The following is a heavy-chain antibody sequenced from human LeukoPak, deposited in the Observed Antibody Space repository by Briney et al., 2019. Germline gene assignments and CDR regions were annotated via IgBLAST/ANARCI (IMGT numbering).Heavy chain of an antibody. D-gene: IGHD2-2*01. CDR3: ASYCSSTSCYGYAFDI. CDR1: GHTFTSYD. J-gene: IGHJ3*02. CDR2: MNPNSGNT. V-gene: IGHV1-8*03. Sequence: ASVKVSCKASGHTFTSYDINWVRQATGQGLEWMGWMNPNSGNTGYAQKFQGRVTITRNTSISTAYMELSSLRSEDTAVYYCASYCSSTSCYGYAFDIWGQGTMVTVSS.